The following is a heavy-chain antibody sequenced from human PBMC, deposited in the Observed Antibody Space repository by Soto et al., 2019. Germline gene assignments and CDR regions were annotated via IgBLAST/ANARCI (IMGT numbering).Heavy chain of an antibody. CDR3: AGGSYCSSTSCPSYYYGMDV. CDR2: IYYSGST. D-gene: IGHD2-2*01. Sequence: SETLSLTCTVSGGSVSSGSYYWSWIRQPPGKGLEWIGYIYYSGSTNYNPSLKSRATISVDTSKNQFSLKLSSVTAADTAVYYCAGGSYCSSTSCPSYYYGMDVWGQGTTGAVSS. CDR1: GGSVSSGSYY. V-gene: IGHV4-61*01. J-gene: IGHJ6*02.